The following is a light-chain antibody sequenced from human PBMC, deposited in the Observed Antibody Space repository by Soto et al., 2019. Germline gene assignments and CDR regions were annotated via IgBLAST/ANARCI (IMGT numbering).Light chain of an antibody. J-gene: IGKJ1*01. CDR2: DVS. V-gene: IGKV3-11*01. CDR1: QNISSY. Sequence: IVLTQSPATLSLSRWKRGTLSCRASQNISSYLIWYQQKPGQAPRLLIYDVSNRAAGIPARFSGSGSGTDFALTISSLEPEDFAVYYCQQRSNWPRTFGQGTKVDIK. CDR3: QQRSNWPRT.